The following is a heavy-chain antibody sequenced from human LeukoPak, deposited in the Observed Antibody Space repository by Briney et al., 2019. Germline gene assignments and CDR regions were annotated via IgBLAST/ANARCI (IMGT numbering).Heavy chain of an antibody. V-gene: IGHV4-30-4*08. Sequence: PSETLSLTCTVSGGSISSGDYYWSWIRQPPGKGLEWIGYIYYSGSTYYNPSLKSRVTISVDTSKNPFSLKLSSVTAADTAVYYCSREDTMVRGVHYYYCMDVWGKGTTVTVSS. CDR2: IYYSGST. CDR3: SREDTMVRGVHYYYCMDV. J-gene: IGHJ6*03. CDR1: GGSISSGDYY. D-gene: IGHD3-10*01.